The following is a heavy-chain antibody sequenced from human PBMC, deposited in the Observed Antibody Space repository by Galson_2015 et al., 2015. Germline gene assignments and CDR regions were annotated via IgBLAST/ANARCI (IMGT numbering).Heavy chain of an antibody. CDR2: ISGSGGST. CDR3: AKDRYASGSAPEYFDY. V-gene: IGHV3-23*01. CDR1: GFTFSSYA. D-gene: IGHD3-10*01. J-gene: IGHJ4*02. Sequence: SLRLSCAASGFTFSSYAMSWVRQGPGRGLEWVSGISGSGGSTFYADSVKGRFTISRDNSKNTLYLQMNSPRAEDTAVYYCAKDRYASGSAPEYFDYWGQGTLVTVSS.